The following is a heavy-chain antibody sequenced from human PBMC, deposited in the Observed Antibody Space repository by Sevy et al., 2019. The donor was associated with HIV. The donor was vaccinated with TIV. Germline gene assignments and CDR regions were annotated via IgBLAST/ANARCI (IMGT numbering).Heavy chain of an antibody. Sequence: SETLSLTCAVSGDSISGYYWGWIRQPPGKGLEWIGYMYYSGSTKYNPSLKSRVTISVDTSKNQFSLKLSSVTAADTAVYYCAXVXSSXXEXXXXXXXWGQGXLVTVSS. J-gene: IGHJ4*02. CDR3: AXVXSSXXEXXXXXXX. CDR2: MYYSGST. V-gene: IGHV4-59*13. D-gene: IGHD6-19*01. CDR1: GDSISGYY.